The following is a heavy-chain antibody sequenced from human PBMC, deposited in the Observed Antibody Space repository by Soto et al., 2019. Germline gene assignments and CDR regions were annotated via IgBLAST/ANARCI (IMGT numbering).Heavy chain of an antibody. D-gene: IGHD3-22*01. CDR1: GGSVSSGSYY. V-gene: IGHV4-61*01. Sequence: SETLSLTCSVSGGSVSSGSYYWSWIRQPPGKGLEWIGYIYYSGSTNYNPSLESRVTMSVDTSKNQFSLKLSSVTAADTAVYYCARVHDSSGFLYYFDYWGQGTLVTVS. CDR2: IYYSGST. CDR3: ARVHDSSGFLYYFDY. J-gene: IGHJ4*02.